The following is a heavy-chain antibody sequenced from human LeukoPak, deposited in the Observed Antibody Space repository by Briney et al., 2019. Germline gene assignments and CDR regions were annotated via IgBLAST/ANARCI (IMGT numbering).Heavy chain of an antibody. V-gene: IGHV1-18*01. J-gene: IGHJ4*02. CDR1: GYTFTSYG. CDR3: ARDLELKTTFDY. D-gene: IGHD1-14*01. Sequence: ASVTVSFTASGYTFTSYGISWVRQPHGQGLEWMGWISAYNGNTNYAQKLQGRVTMTTDTSTSTAYMELRSLRSDDTAVYYCARDLELKTTFDYWGQGTLVTVSS. CDR2: ISAYNGNT.